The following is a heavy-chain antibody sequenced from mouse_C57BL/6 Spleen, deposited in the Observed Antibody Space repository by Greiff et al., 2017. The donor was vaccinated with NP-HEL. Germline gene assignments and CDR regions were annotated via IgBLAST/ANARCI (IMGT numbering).Heavy chain of an antibody. Sequence: QVQLQQSGAELVRPGASVKMSCKASGYTFTSYTMHWVKQRPGQGLEWIGYINPSSGYPKYNQKFKDKATLTADKSSSTAYMQLSSLTSEDAAVYYCARYDDDYWGKGTTRTVSS. CDR3: ARYDDDY. D-gene: IGHD2-3*01. CDR1: GYTFTSYT. CDR2: INPSSGYP. V-gene: IGHV1-4*01. J-gene: IGHJ2*01.